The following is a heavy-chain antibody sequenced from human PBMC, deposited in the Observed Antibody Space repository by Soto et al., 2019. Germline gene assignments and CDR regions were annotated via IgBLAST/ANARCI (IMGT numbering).Heavy chain of an antibody. CDR2: VYCLDCT. J-gene: IGHJ3*02. V-gene: IGHV3-66*02. Sequence: GVSLRLSCFSSVLTVSGKKYMSCVRHSPGKCPEWLSVVYCLDCTYYSDSFRCRFTTSIYNSKNTLYMQMNSLRAEDTAVYYCAIWYYYDSSGPEFDIWGQGTIVTVSS. CDR1: VLTVSGKKY. CDR3: AIWYYYDSSGPEFDI. D-gene: IGHD3-22*01.